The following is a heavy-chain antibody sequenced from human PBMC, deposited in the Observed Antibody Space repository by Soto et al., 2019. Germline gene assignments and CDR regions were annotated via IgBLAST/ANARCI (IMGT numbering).Heavy chain of an antibody. D-gene: IGHD6-13*01. V-gene: IGHV3-13*01. Sequence: GGSLRLSCEASGFTFSGFDMHWVRQPTGKGLEWVSSIGTAGDTYYAVSVKGRFTISRDNAKNSLSLQMNSLRAGDMAVYFCAKSQEIGTHFFDSWGQGTQVTAPQ. J-gene: IGHJ4*02. CDR2: IGTAGDT. CDR1: GFTFSGFD. CDR3: AKSQEIGTHFFDS.